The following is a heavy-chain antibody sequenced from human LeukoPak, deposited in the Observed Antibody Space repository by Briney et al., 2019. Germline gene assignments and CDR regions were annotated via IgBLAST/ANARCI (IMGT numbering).Heavy chain of an antibody. CDR1: GFSFSTYS. V-gene: IGHV3-21*01. D-gene: IGHD3-9*01. CDR2: ITSSGSYI. J-gene: IGHJ3*02. CDR3: VSDPTGYYFAFDI. Sequence: GGSLRLSCAASGFSFSTYSMNWARQAPGKGLEWVSSITSSGSYIYYADSVKGRFTISRDNAKNSLYLQMNSLRAEDTAVYYCVSDPTGYYFAFDIWGQGTMVTVSS.